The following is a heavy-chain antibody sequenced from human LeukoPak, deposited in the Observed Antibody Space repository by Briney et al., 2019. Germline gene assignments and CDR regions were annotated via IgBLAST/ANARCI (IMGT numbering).Heavy chain of an antibody. CDR2: IYYSGST. CDR1: GGSISSSSYY. CDR3: ASSYYYDSSGYPNNFDY. D-gene: IGHD3-22*01. Sequence: SETLSLTCTVSGGSISSSSYYWGWIRQPPGKGLEWIGSIYYSGSTYYNPSLKSRVTISVDTSKNQFSLKLSSVTAADTAVYYCASSYYYDSSGYPNNFDYWGQGTLVTVSS. V-gene: IGHV4-39*01. J-gene: IGHJ4*02.